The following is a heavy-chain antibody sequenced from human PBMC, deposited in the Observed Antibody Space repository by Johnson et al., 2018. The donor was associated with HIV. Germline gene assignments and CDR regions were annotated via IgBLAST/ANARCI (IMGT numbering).Heavy chain of an antibody. CDR1: GFTFSSYA. CDR2: ISYDGSNK. J-gene: IGHJ3*02. Sequence: QVQLVESGGGVVQPGRSLRLSCAASGFTFSSYAMHWVRQAPGKGLEWVAVISYDGSNKYFADSVKGRFTISRDNSKNTLYLQMKSLRGEDTAVYSCARGRSSASTAAFEIWGQGTMVTVSS. D-gene: IGHD6-25*01. CDR3: ARGRSSASTAAFEI. V-gene: IGHV3-30*04.